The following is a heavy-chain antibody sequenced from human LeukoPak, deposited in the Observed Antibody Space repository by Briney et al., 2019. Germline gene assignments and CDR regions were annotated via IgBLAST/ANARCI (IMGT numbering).Heavy chain of an antibody. J-gene: IGHJ4*02. V-gene: IGHV4-59*01. CDR3: ARSYGSGNYFDY. CDR2: IYYSGSA. Sequence: PSETLSLTCTVSGGSISTYYWSWIRQPPGKGLEWIGYIYYSGSAKYNPSLKSRVTISVDTSKNRFSLKLSSVTAADTAVYYCARSYGSGNYFDYWGQGTLVTVSS. D-gene: IGHD3-10*01. CDR1: GGSISTYY.